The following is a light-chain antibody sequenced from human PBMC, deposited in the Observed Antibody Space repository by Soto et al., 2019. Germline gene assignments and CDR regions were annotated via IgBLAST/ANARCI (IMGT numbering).Light chain of an antibody. CDR3: QQFNSYPLT. Sequence: DIQLTQSPSFLSASVGDRVTITCRASQGISSYLAWYQQKPWKAPTLLISAASTLQSEVPSRFSGSGSGTEFNPTISSLQPEDVANYYCQQFNSYPLTFGGGTKVEIK. V-gene: IGKV1-9*01. CDR1: QGISSY. J-gene: IGKJ4*01. CDR2: AAS.